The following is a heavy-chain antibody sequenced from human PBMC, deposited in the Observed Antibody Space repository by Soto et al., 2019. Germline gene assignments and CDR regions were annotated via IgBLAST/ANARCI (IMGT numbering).Heavy chain of an antibody. CDR2: INDSGST. Sequence: SETLSLTCAVYGGSFSGYSWSWIRQPPGEGLEWVGEINDSGSTNYDPSLKSRVTISVDTSKNQFSLKLSSMTAADTAVYYCARGNRAGGSYSLGCWGQGTLVTVSS. CDR1: GGSFSGYS. D-gene: IGHD1-26*01. CDR3: ARGNRAGGSYSLGC. J-gene: IGHJ4*02. V-gene: IGHV4-34*01.